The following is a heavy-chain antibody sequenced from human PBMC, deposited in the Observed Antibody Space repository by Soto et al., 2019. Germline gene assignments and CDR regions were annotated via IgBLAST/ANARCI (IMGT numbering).Heavy chain of an antibody. V-gene: IGHV1-18*04. D-gene: IGHD1-7*01. CDR1: GYTFTNYG. CDR2: ISAYNGKT. CDR3: ARGGWNYGPGPFDL. J-gene: IGHJ3*01. Sequence: QVQLVQSGTEVKTPGASVKVSCHASGYTFTNYGINWVRQAPGQGLEWMAWISAYNGKTHHAPFVQDILTMTTDTSTTTAYMELTSLRSADTAVYYCARGGWNYGPGPFDLWGQGTMVTVSS.